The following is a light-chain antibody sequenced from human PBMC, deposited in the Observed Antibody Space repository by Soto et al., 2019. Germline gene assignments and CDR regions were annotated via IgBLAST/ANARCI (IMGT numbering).Light chain of an antibody. V-gene: IGKV1-5*01. CDR3: QQSDHY. CDR1: QSRNNW. CDR2: AAS. J-gene: IGKJ2*01. Sequence: DSQMTQSPSTLSAIVGDRITITCRTSQSRNNWLAWYQQKPGKAPKLLIYAASTLRSGVPSRFSGSGSGTEFTLTISSLQPDDFATYNGQQSDHYFGQGTKVDIK.